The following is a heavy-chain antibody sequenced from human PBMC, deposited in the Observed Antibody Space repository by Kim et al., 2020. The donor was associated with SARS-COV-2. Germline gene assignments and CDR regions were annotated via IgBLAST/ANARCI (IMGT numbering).Heavy chain of an antibody. CDR3: ARFPRLLWFRERYFDY. CDR2: INHSGST. CDR1: GGSFSGSY. V-gene: IGHV4-34*01. Sequence: SETLSLTCAVYGGSFSGSYWSWIRQPPGKGLEWIGEINHSGSTNYNPSLKSRVTISVDTSKNQFSLKLSSVTAADTAVYYCARFPRLLWFRERYFDYWGQGTLVPVSS. J-gene: IGHJ4*02. D-gene: IGHD3-10*01.